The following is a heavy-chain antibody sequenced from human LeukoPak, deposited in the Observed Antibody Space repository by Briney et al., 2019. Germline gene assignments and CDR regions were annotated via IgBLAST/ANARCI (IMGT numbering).Heavy chain of an antibody. V-gene: IGHV4-39*07. CDR1: GGSISSSSYY. D-gene: IGHD6-13*01. CDR3: AREGTDRSNWYHWFDP. CDR2: MYHTGNR. Sequence: PSETLSLSCTVSGGSISSSSYYWGWIRQPPGKGLEWIASMYHTGNRYYNRTLKSRVTISIDTSKNQFSLEVKSVTAADTAVYYCAREGTDRSNWYHWFDPWGQGTLVTVSS. J-gene: IGHJ5*02.